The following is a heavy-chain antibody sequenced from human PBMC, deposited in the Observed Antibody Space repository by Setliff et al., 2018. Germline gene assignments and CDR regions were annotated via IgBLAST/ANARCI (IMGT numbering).Heavy chain of an antibody. CDR2: IIPIFGTA. D-gene: IGHD1-1*01. J-gene: IGHJ4*02. Sequence: SVKVSCKASGGTFSSYAISWVRQAPGQGLEWMGGIIPIFGTANYAQKFQGRVTITTDESTSTAYMELSSLRSEDTAVYYCARQLPQPAPLDYWGQGTLVTVSS. V-gene: IGHV1-69*05. CDR3: ARQLPQPAPLDY. CDR1: GGTFSSYA.